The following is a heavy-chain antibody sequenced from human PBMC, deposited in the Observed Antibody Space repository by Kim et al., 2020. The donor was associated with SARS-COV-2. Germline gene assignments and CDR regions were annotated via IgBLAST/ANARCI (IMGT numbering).Heavy chain of an antibody. CDR2: INYSATS. D-gene: IGHD3-16*01. V-gene: IGHV4-39*01. CDR1: GGSIRGSSHY. CDR3: TSRGTYYAMYV. J-gene: IGHJ6*03. Sequence: SETLSLTCSVSGGSIRGSSHYWGWVRQPPGKGLEWIGSINYSATSYYNSSLQGRVTISISTYNNQLSLRLGSATAADAADYSCTSRGTYYAMYVCGKG.